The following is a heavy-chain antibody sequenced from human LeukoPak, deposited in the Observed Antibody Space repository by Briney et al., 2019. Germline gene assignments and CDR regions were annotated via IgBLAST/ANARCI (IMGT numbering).Heavy chain of an antibody. J-gene: IGHJ4*02. V-gene: IGHV4-38-2*02. CDR3: ARDQDYYGSGSYGPDY. CDR2: IYHSGST. CDR1: GYSITSGYY. D-gene: IGHD3-10*01. Sequence: PSETLSLTCTVSGYSITSGYYWSWIRQPPGKGLEWIGSIYHSGSTFYNPSLKSRVTISVDTPKNQFSLKLSSVTAADTAVYYCARDQDYYGSGSYGPDYWGQGTLVTVSS.